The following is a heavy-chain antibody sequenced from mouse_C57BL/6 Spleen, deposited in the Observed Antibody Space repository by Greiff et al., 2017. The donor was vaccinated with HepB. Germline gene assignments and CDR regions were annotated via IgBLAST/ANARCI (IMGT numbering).Heavy chain of an antibody. CDR2: IDPSDSYT. D-gene: IGHD1-1*01. CDR1: GYTFTSYW. CDR3: ARSATVVSGDAMDY. J-gene: IGHJ4*01. V-gene: IGHV1-59*01. Sequence: QVQLQQPGAELVRPGTSVKLSCKASGYTFTSYWMHWVKQRPGQGLEWIGVIDPSDSYTNYNQKFKGKATLTVDTSSSTAYMQLSSLTSEDSAVYYCARSATVVSGDAMDYWGQGTSVTVSS.